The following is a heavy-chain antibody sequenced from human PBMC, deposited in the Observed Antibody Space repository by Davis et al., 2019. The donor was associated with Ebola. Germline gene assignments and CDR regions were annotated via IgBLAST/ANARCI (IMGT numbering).Heavy chain of an antibody. Sequence: GGSLRLSCAASGFTFSSYGMHWVRQAPGKGLEWVAVIWYDGSNKYYADTVKGRFTISRDNSKNTLYLQMNSLRAEDTAVYYCAREGLAYCGGDCYPFDYWGQGTLVTVSS. V-gene: IGHV3-33*08. D-gene: IGHD2-21*02. J-gene: IGHJ4*02. CDR2: IWYDGSNK. CDR3: AREGLAYCGGDCYPFDY. CDR1: GFTFSSYG.